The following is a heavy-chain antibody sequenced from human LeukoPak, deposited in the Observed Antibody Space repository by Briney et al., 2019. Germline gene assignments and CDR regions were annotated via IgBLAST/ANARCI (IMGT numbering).Heavy chain of an antibody. V-gene: IGHV1-2*02. CDR1: GYTFTGYY. CDR2: INPNSGGT. J-gene: IGHJ4*02. CDR3: ARDDQGYSNYDY. D-gene: IGHD4-11*01. Sequence: ASVKVSCKASGYTFTGYYMHWVRQAPGQGLEWMGWINPNSGGTNYAQKFQGRVTMTRDTSISTAYMELRSLRSDDTAVYYCARDDQGYSNYDYWGQGTLVTVSS.